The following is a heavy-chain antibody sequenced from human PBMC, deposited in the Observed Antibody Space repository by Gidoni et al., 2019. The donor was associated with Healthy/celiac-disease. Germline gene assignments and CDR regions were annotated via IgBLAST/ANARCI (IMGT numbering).Heavy chain of an antibody. V-gene: IGHV3-23*01. Sequence: RLSCAASGFTFSSYAMSWVRQAPGKGLEWVSAISGSGGSTYYADSVKGRFTISRDNSKNTLYLQMNSLRAEDTAVYYCAKVGDTAMVGDWFDPWGQGTLVTVSS. D-gene: IGHD5-18*01. CDR3: AKVGDTAMVGDWFDP. J-gene: IGHJ5*02. CDR1: GFTFSSYA. CDR2: ISGSGGST.